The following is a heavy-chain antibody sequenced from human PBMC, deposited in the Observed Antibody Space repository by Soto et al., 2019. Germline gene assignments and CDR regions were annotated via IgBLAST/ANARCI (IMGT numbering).Heavy chain of an antibody. V-gene: IGHV3-30*04. Sequence: SLRLSTGACGFTFRNSAMNWGRQAPGKGLEWVAIICGDGSKKYYADSVKGRFTISRDNSKNTLYLQMNSLRAEDTAVDYCAKDRVGSGMGAIDYWCPGPLVAVSS. CDR2: ICGDGSKK. CDR1: GFTFRNSA. J-gene: IGHJ4*02. CDR3: AKDRVGSGMGAIDY. D-gene: IGHD3-16*01.